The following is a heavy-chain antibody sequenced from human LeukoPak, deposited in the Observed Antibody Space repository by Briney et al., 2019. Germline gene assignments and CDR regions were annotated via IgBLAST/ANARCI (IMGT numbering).Heavy chain of an antibody. CDR1: GYTFTGYY. D-gene: IGHD2/OR15-2a*01. CDR3: ARGLRNSHSYNWFDP. Sequence: ASVKVSCKASGYTFTGYYMHWVRQASGQGLEWMGWINPNSGGTNYAQKFQGRVTMTRDTSISTAYMELSRLRSDDTGVYYCARGLRNSHSYNWFDPWGQGTLVTVSS. J-gene: IGHJ5*02. V-gene: IGHV1-2*02. CDR2: INPNSGGT.